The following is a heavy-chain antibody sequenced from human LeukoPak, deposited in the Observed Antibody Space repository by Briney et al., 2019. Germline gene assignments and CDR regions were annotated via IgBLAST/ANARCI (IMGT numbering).Heavy chain of an antibody. Sequence: ASVKVSCKASGYTFTSYGISWVRQAPGQGLEWMGWISAYNGNTNYAQKLQGRVTMTTDTSTSTAYMELRSLRSDDTAVYYCARARLGYCSGGSCFASNNWFDPWGQGTLVTVSS. D-gene: IGHD2-15*01. J-gene: IGHJ5*02. CDR2: ISAYNGNT. V-gene: IGHV1-18*01. CDR1: GYTFTSYG. CDR3: ARARLGYCSGGSCFASNNWFDP.